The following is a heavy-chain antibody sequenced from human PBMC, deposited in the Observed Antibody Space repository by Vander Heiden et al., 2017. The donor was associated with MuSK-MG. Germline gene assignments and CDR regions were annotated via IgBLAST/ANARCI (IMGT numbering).Heavy chain of an antibody. CDR3: ARTYCSSTSCYTAFDI. Sequence: QVQLVESGGGVVQPGRSLRLSCAASGFPFSSYAMHWVRQAPGKGLEWVAVISYDGSNKYYADSVKGRFTISRDNSKNTLYLQMNSLRAEDTAVYYCARTYCSSTSCYTAFDIWGQGTMVTVSS. CDR2: ISYDGSNK. V-gene: IGHV3-30-3*01. J-gene: IGHJ3*02. CDR1: GFPFSSYA. D-gene: IGHD2-2*02.